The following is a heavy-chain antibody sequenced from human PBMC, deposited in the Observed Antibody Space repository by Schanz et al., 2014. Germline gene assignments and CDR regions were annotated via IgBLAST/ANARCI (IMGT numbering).Heavy chain of an antibody. D-gene: IGHD4-17*01. Sequence: VQLLESGGGLVQPGGSLRLSCAVSGFTVNTNYMSWVRQAPGKGLEWISSMYINSGSTQYADSVKGRFTISRDNAKNSLYLQMNSLSAEDTAVYFCARPFLGYYGDLAYWGQGTLLTVSS. CDR1: GFTVNTNY. J-gene: IGHJ4*02. CDR3: ARPFLGYYGDLAY. CDR2: MYINSGST. V-gene: IGHV3-53*01.